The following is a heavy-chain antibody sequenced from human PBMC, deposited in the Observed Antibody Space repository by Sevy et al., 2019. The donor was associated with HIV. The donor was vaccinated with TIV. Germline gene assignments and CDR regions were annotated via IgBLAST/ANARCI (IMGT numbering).Heavy chain of an antibody. CDR1: GGSTSSYY. V-gene: IGHV4-59*01. Sequence: SETLSLTCTVSGGSTSSYYWSWIRQPPGKGLEWIGYIYYSGSTNYNPSLTSRVTISVDTSKNQFSLKLSSVTAADTAVYYCARERQLVLDYWGQGTLVTVS. J-gene: IGHJ4*02. CDR3: ARERQLVLDY. D-gene: IGHD6-13*01. CDR2: IYYSGST.